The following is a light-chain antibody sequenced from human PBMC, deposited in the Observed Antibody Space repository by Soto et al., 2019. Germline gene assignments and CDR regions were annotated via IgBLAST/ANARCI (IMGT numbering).Light chain of an antibody. CDR2: GVS. CDR3: QDFDSPQWT. V-gene: IGKV3-20*01. Sequence: VLTQSPDTLSLSPGESATLSCRASQRASRQYLSWYQQRPDQPPRLLIYGVSMRADGIPDRFSGSGSGSEFTLTINRLEPEDFAVYYCQDFDSPQWTFGRGTKVEN. J-gene: IGKJ1*01. CDR1: QRASRQY.